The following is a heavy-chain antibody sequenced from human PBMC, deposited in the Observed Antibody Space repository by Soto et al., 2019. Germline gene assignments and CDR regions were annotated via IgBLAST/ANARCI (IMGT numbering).Heavy chain of an antibody. CDR3: AREEYYYDSSGQHNWFDP. CDR1: GFTFDEYW. D-gene: IGHD3-22*01. V-gene: IGHV3-7*05. J-gene: IGHJ5*02. Sequence: GGSLRLSCAASGFTFDEYWMSWVRQAPGKGLEWVANIKQDGSEKYYVDSVKGRFTISRDNAKNSLYLQMNSLRAEDTAVYYCAREEYYYDSSGQHNWFDPWGQGTLVTVSS. CDR2: IKQDGSEK.